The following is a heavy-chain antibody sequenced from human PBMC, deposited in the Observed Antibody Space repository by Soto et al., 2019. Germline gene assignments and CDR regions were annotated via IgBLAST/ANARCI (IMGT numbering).Heavy chain of an antibody. D-gene: IGHD3-22*01. Sequence: QPGGSLRLSCTASGFTFGDYAMSWVRQAPGKGLEWVGFIRSKAYGGTTEYAASVKGRFTISRDDSKSIAYLQMNSLKTEDTAVYYCTRDLGYYETTTDYWGQGTLVTVSS. CDR1: GFTFGDYA. CDR3: TRDLGYYETTTDY. J-gene: IGHJ4*02. V-gene: IGHV3-49*04. CDR2: IRSKAYGGTT.